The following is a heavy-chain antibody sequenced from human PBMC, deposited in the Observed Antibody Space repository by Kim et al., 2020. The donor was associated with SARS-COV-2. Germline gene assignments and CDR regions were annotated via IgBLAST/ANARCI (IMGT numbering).Heavy chain of an antibody. J-gene: IGHJ3*02. CDR3: PTAHYSDSSGYVAFDI. Sequence: GGSLRLSCAVSGFTFSSYWMHWVRQAPGKGLVWVSRINIDGSSTSYADSVKGRFTISRDNAKNTLYLQMNSLRAEDTAVYYCPTAHYSDSSGYVAFDIWGQGTMVTVSS. CDR2: INIDGSST. D-gene: IGHD3-22*01. CDR1: GFTFSSYW. V-gene: IGHV3-74*01.